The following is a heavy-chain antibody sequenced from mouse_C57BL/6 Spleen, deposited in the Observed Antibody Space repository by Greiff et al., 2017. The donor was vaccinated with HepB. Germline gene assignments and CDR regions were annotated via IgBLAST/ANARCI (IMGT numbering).Heavy chain of an antibody. V-gene: IGHV1-15*01. CDR3: TRRYYGSSLYYFDY. CDR2: IDPETGGT. CDR1: GYTFTDYE. Sequence: VQVVESGAELVRPGASVTLSCKASGYTFTDYEMHWVKQTPVHGLEWIGAIDPETGGTAYNQKFKGKAILTADKSSSTAYMELRSLTSEDSAVYYCTRRYYGSSLYYFDYWGQGTTLTVSS. J-gene: IGHJ2*01. D-gene: IGHD1-1*01.